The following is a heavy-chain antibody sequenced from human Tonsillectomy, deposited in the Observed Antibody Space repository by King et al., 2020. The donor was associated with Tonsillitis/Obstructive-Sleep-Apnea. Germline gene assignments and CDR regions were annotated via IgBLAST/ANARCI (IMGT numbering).Heavy chain of an antibody. J-gene: IGHJ6*02. V-gene: IGHV3-30*04. D-gene: IGHD5-18*01. CDR2: ISYDGSNK. Sequence: VQLVESGGGVVQPGRSLRLSCAASGFTFSSYVMHWVRQAPGKGLEWVAVISYDGSNKYYADSVKGRFTIFRDISKNTLYLQMNSLRAEVTAVYYCAREGARGYSYGPGDGMDVWGQGTTVTVSS. CDR1: GFTFSSYV. CDR3: AREGARGYSYGPGDGMDV.